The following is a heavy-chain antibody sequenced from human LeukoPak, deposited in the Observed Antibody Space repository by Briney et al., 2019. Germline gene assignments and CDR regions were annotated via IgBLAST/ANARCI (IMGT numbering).Heavy chain of an antibody. V-gene: IGHV4-59*01. D-gene: IGHD3-16*02. CDR1: GGSISSYY. CDR3: ARFIDEIDNWFDP. Sequence: SETLSLTCNVSGGSISSYYWSWIRQPPGKGLEWIGYIFYSGSTKYNPSLKSRVTISVDTSKNQSSLKLSSVTAADTAVYYCARFIDEIDNWFDPWGQGTLVTVSS. J-gene: IGHJ5*02. CDR2: IFYSGST.